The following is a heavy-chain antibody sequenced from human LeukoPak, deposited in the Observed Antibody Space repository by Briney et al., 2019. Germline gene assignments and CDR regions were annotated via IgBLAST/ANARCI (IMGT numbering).Heavy chain of an antibody. V-gene: IGHV1-69*05. CDR2: IIPIFGTA. D-gene: IGHD1-26*01. CDR1: GGTFSSYA. J-gene: IGHJ6*03. CDR3: AREASLVYYYYYMDV. Sequence: SVKVSCKASGGTFSSYAISWVRQAPGQGLEWMGGIIPIFGTANYAQKFQGRVTITTDESTSTAYMELSSLRSEDTAVYYCAREASLVYYYYYMDVWGKGTTVTVSS.